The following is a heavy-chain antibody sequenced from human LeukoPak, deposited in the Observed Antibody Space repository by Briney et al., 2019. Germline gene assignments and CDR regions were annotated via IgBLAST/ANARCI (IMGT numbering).Heavy chain of an antibody. CDR3: ARDSYSNSWYESYYYYMDV. J-gene: IGHJ6*03. Sequence: GASVKVSCKASGYTFVSHGISWVRQAPGQGLEWMGWISVYNGNPNYAQKLQGRVTMTTDTSTSTAYMELRSLRSDDTAVYYCARDSYSNSWYESYYYYMDVWGKGTTVTVSS. D-gene: IGHD6-13*01. V-gene: IGHV1-18*01. CDR1: GYTFVSHG. CDR2: ISVYNGNP.